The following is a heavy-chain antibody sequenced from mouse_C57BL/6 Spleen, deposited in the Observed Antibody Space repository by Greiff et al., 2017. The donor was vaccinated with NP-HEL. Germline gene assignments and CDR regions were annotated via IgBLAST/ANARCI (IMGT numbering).Heavy chain of an antibody. CDR1: GYTFTDYY. J-gene: IGHJ2*01. CDR3: ARYGRRGGFDY. D-gene: IGHD1-1*01. V-gene: IGHV1-26*01. Sequence: EVQLQQSGPELVKPGASVKISCKASGYTFTDYYMNWVKQSHGKSLEWIGDINPNNGGTSYNQKFKGKATLTVDKSSSTAYMELRSLTSEDSAVYYCARYGRRGGFDYWGQGTTLTVSS. CDR2: INPNNGGT.